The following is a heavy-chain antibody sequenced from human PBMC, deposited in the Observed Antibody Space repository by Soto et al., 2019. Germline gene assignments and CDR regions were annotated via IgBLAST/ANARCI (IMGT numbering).Heavy chain of an antibody. V-gene: IGHV3-23*01. CDR2: IGGSGTGGRT. CDR3: AREGRGFDWLYSLDF. J-gene: IGHJ4*02. Sequence: EVHLLESGGDLVQPGGSLRLSCTASGLTFSTYAMSWVRQAPGKGLEWVSAIGGSGTGGRTYYADSVKGRFTISRDNSKNTVYLQMNSLRAEDTAIYFCAREGRGFDWLYSLDFWGQGTPVTVSS. CDR1: GLTFSTYA. D-gene: IGHD3-9*01.